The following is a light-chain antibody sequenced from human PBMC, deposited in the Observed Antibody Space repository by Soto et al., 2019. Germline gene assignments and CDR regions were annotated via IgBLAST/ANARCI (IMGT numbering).Light chain of an antibody. CDR1: QSVSSN. J-gene: IGKJ5*01. V-gene: IGKV3-11*01. Sequence: EIVLTQSPGTLSLSPGERSTLSCRASQSVSSNLAWYQQKPGQAPRLLIYGASTRATGIPPRFSGSGSGTDFTLTISSLEPEDSAVYYCQQRNMWPITFGQGTRLEIK. CDR3: QQRNMWPIT. CDR2: GAS.